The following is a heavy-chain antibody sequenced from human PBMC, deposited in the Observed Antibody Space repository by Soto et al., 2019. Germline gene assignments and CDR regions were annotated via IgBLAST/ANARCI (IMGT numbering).Heavy chain of an antibody. V-gene: IGHV1-2*04. J-gene: IGHJ6*03. CDR3: ARGSAGVVPAAMDIWYYYYYYYMDV. CDR1: GYTFTGYY. D-gene: IGHD2-2*01. Sequence: ASVKVSCKASGYTFTGYYMHWVRQAPGQGLEWMGWINPNSGGTNYAQKFQGWVTMTRDTSISTAYMELSRLRSDDTAVYYCARGSAGVVPAAMDIWYYYYYYYMDVWGKGTTVTVSS. CDR2: INPNSGGT.